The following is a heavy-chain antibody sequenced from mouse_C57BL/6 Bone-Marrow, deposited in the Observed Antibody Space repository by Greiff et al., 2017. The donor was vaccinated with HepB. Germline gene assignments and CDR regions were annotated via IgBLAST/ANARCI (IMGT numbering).Heavy chain of an antibody. D-gene: IGHD3-3*01. CDR2: INPNNGGT. V-gene: IGHV1-18*01. J-gene: IGHJ2*01. Sequence: EVKLVESGPELVKPGASVKIPCKASGYTFTDYNMDWVKQSHGKSLEWIGDINPNNGGTIYNQKFKGKATLTVDKSSSTAYMELRSLTSEDTAVYYCARGGTALDYWGQGTTLTVSS. CDR1: GYTFTDYN. CDR3: ARGGTALDY.